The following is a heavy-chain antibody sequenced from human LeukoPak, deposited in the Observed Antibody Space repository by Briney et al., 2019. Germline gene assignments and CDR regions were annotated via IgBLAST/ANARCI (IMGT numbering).Heavy chain of an antibody. D-gene: IGHD3-10*01. CDR3: ARGDYYGSRGDY. CDR1: GFTFSSYG. J-gene: IGHJ4*02. V-gene: IGHV3-33*01. Sequence: GGSLRLSCAASGFTFSSYGMHWVRQAPGKGLEGVAVIWYDGSNKYYADCVKGRFTISRDNSKNTLYLKMNSPRAEDTAVYYCARGDYYGSRGDYWGQGTLVTVSS. CDR2: IWYDGSNK.